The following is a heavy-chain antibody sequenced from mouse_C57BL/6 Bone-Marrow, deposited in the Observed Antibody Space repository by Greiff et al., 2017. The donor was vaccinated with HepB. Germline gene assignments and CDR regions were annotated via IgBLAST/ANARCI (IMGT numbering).Heavy chain of an antibody. CDR3: AIEVDGYYLAWLAY. CDR2: IDPSDSYT. V-gene: IGHV1-69*01. CDR1: GYTFTSYW. J-gene: IGHJ3*01. Sequence: QVQLQQPGAELVMPGASVKLSCKASGYTFTSYWMHWVKQRPGQCLEWIGEIDPSDSYTNYNQKFKGKSTLTLDKSSITAYMQLSSLTSEDSAVYYCAIEVDGYYLAWLAYWGQGTLVTVSA. D-gene: IGHD2-3*01.